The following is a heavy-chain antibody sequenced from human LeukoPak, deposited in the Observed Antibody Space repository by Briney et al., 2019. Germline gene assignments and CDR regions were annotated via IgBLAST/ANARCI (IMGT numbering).Heavy chain of an antibody. V-gene: IGHV4-31*03. D-gene: IGHD3-16*01. CDR3: ARDGGVYGVHADYFQD. CDR1: GGSMGSGGYY. J-gene: IGHJ1*01. Sequence: PSETLSLTCIVSGGSMGSGGYYWNWIRQYPGKGLEWIVYIYYCGSTYYNPSLKSRVTISVDTSKNQFSLNLYSVTAADTAVYYCARDGGVYGVHADYFQDWGQGTVVPVSS. CDR2: IYYCGST.